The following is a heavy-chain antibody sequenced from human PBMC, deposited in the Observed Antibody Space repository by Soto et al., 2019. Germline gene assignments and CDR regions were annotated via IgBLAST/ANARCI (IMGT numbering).Heavy chain of an antibody. CDR2: INPSGGST. V-gene: IGHV1-46*03. CDR1: GYTFTSYY. J-gene: IGHJ5*02. Sequence: GASVKVSCKASGYTFTSYYMHLVRQAPGQGLEWMGIINPSGGSTSYAQKFQGRVSMTRDTSTSTVYMELSSLRSEDTAVYYCAREFRTAMIVVGSWFDPWGQGTLVTVSS. CDR3: AREFRTAMIVVGSWFDP. D-gene: IGHD3-22*01.